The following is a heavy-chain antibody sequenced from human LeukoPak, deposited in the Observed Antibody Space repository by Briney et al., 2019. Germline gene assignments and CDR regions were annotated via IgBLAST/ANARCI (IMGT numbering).Heavy chain of an antibody. CDR2: IKQDGSEK. V-gene: IGHV3-7*01. J-gene: IGHJ4*02. D-gene: IGHD3-10*01. Sequence: GGSLRLSCAASGFTFSSYWMSWVRQAPGKGLEWVANIKQDGSEKYYVDSVKGRFTISRDNAKNSLYLQMNSLRAEDTAVYYCARGDGSDYYGSGSYWFDYWGQGTLVTVSS. CDR1: GFTFSSYW. CDR3: ARGDGSDYYGSGSYWFDY.